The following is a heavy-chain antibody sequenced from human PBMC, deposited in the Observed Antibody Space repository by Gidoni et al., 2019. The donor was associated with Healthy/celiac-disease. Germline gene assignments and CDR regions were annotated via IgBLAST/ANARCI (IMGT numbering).Heavy chain of an antibody. Sequence: EVQLLESGGGLVQPGGSLRLSCAASGFTFSSYAMSWVRQAPGKGLEWVSAISGSGGSTYYADSVKGRFTISRDNSKNTLYLQMNSLRAEDTAVYYCANGGYSYGWVGAFDYWGQGTLVTVSS. J-gene: IGHJ4*02. CDR3: ANGGYSYGWVGAFDY. V-gene: IGHV3-23*01. CDR1: GFTFSSYA. D-gene: IGHD5-18*01. CDR2: ISGSGGST.